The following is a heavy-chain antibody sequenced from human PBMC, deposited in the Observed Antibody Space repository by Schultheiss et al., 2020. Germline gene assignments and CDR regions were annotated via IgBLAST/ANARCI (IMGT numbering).Heavy chain of an antibody. CDR1: GGSISNSH. D-gene: IGHD5-18*01. V-gene: IGHV4-59*01. Sequence: SQTLSLTCSVSGGSISNSHWTWLRQPPGKGLEWIGYIYYRGSTDSNPSLKSRVTISVDSSKNQISLRLSSVTAADTAVYYCARMANLGGYSYGFFESWGQGTLVTVSS. J-gene: IGHJ4*02. CDR3: ARMANLGGYSYGFFES. CDR2: IYYRGST.